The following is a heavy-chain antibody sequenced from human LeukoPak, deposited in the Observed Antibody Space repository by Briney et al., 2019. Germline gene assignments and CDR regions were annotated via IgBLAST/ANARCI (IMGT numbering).Heavy chain of an antibody. V-gene: IGHV3-49*04. D-gene: IGHD5-18*01. CDR3: TRWRDTSMLYY. CDR1: GFTFGDYA. Sequence: PGRSLRLSCTTSGFTFGDYAMAWVRQTPGKGLECVGSIRGKACGGTTEYAASVQGRFTVSRDDSRSIAYLQMNSLKIEDTAVYYCTRWRDTSMLYYWGQGTLVTVSS. CDR2: IRGKACGGTT. J-gene: IGHJ4*02.